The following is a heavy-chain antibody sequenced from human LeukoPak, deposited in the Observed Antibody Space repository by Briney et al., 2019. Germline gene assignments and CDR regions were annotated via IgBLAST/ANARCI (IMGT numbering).Heavy chain of an antibody. Sequence: GGSLRLSCAASGFTFSDYYMSWIRQAPGKGLEWVSYISGSTTYTTYADSVKGRFTISRDNAKNSLYLQMNSLRAEDTAVYYCARDSYDSSGYYSGFDYWGQGTLVTVSS. J-gene: IGHJ4*02. V-gene: IGHV3-11*06. D-gene: IGHD3-22*01. CDR1: GFTFSDYY. CDR3: ARDSYDSSGYYSGFDY. CDR2: ISGSTTYT.